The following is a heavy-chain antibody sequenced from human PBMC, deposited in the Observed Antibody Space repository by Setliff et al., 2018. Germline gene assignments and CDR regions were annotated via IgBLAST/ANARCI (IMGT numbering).Heavy chain of an antibody. CDR3: AKAPAPYAASLLNWFDS. Sequence: GGSLRLSCAASGFTFSSYGMHWVRQAPGKGLEWVALIWYDGSNKYYADSVKGRFTISRDNSKNTLYLQMNSLRAEDTAVYYCAKAPAPYAASLLNWFDS. CDR2: IWYDGSNK. J-gene: IGHJ5*01. V-gene: IGHV3-33*06. D-gene: IGHD2-2*01. CDR1: GFTFSSYG.